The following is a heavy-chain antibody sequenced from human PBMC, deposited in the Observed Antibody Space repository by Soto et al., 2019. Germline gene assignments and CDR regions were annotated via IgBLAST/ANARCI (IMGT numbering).Heavy chain of an antibody. CDR3: ERNPANTGWYDY. CDR2: INSDGSST. CDR1: VFTFSNYW. V-gene: IGHV3-74*01. Sequence: VGSLRLSCASSVFTFSNYWMDCVRQVPGKGLMWVSRINSDGSSTVYADSVKGRFTISRDNAKSTLYLQMNSLTAEDTAVYYCERNPANTGWYDYWGQGALVTVSS. D-gene: IGHD6-19*01. J-gene: IGHJ4*02.